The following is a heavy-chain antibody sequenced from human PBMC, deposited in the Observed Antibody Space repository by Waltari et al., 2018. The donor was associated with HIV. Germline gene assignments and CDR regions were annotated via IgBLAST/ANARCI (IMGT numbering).Heavy chain of an antibody. J-gene: IGHJ4*02. D-gene: IGHD2-15*01. CDR2: IYPKSGET. Sequence: QVQLVQSGAEVKKAGASVKVSCRASGYTFSDYYIHWVRQAPGQGLEWMGWIYPKSGETNYAQQFQDRLTLTRDTSIATAYMELTSLDSDDTAMYFCARDQTTWYDSSGAADSWGQGTLVSVSS. V-gene: IGHV1-2*02. CDR1: GYTFSDYY. CDR3: ARDQTTWYDSSGAADS.